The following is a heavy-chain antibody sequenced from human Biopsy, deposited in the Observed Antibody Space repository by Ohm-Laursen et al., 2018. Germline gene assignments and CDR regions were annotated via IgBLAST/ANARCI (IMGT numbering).Heavy chain of an antibody. J-gene: IGHJ4*02. V-gene: IGHV1-8*01. CDR1: GYTFISYD. Sequence: SVKVPCKASGYTFISYDIDWVRQATGQGLEWMGWMNSNSGKTGYAQKFQGRVTMTTNTSVNTAYMELSSLTFEDTAVYYCAIEGGTYSKPFDYWGQGSQVIVSS. D-gene: IGHD1-26*01. CDR2: MNSNSGKT. CDR3: AIEGGTYSKPFDY.